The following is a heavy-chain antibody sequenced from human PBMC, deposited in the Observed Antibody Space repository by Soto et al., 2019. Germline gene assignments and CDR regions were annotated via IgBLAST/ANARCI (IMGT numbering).Heavy chain of an antibody. CDR1: GYTFTGYY. D-gene: IGHD2-21*02. Sequence: ASVKVSCKASGYTFTGYYMHWVRQAPGQGLEWMGWINPNSGGTNYAQKFQGWVTMTRDTSISTAYMELSRLRSDDTAVYYCARAHCGGDCYSGVDYWGQGTLVTVST. J-gene: IGHJ4*02. CDR3: ARAHCGGDCYSGVDY. V-gene: IGHV1-2*04. CDR2: INPNSGGT.